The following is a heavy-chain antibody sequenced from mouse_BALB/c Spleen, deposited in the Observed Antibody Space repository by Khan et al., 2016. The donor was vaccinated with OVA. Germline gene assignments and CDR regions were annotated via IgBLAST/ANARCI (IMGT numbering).Heavy chain of an antibody. CDR2: IGYSGST. V-gene: IGHV3-2*02. CDR1: GYSITSDYA. D-gene: IGHD4-1*01. Sequence: EVKLLESGPGLVKSSQSLSLTCTVTGYSITSDYAWNWIRQFPGNKLEWMGYIGYSGSTSYSPSLKSRISITRDTSKNQFFLQLNSVTTEDTATYYCSRLGPGFTYWGQGTLVTVSA. CDR3: SRLGPGFTY. J-gene: IGHJ3*01.